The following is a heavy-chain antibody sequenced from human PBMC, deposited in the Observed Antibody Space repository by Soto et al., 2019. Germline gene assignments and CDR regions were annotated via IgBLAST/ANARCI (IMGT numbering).Heavy chain of an antibody. D-gene: IGHD5-18*01. CDR1: GFTFSSYS. CDR2: ISSSSNTI. CDR3: ARGGYRNFDY. J-gene: IGHJ4*02. Sequence: EVQLVESGGGLVQPGGSLRLPCAAAGFTFSSYSMNWVRQAPGKGLEWISYISSSSNTIYYADSMKGRFTISRDNARNSLYLQMNGLRAEDTAVYYCARGGYRNFDYWGQGTLVTVSS. V-gene: IGHV3-48*01.